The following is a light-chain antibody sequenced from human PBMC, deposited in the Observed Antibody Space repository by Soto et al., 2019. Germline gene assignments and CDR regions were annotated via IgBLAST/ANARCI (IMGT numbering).Light chain of an antibody. CDR1: SSDIGGHEY. V-gene: IGLV2-14*03. J-gene: IGLJ1*01. CDR2: EVS. CDR3: SSYSSGSVLYV. Sequence: QSVLTQPASVSGSLGQSITISCTGSSSDIGGHEYVSWYQQHPGAAPKLLIFEVSRRPSGVSSRFSGSKSGNTASLTISGLQAEDQVDYYCSSYSSGSVLYVFXTGTKLTVL.